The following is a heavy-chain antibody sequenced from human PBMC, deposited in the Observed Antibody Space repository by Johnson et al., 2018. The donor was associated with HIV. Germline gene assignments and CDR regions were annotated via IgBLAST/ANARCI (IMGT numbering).Heavy chain of an antibody. CDR3: AKAYYSSSNLGAFDV. CDR1: GFTVSSNY. J-gene: IGHJ3*01. D-gene: IGHD6-6*01. Sequence: VQLVESGGGVVQTGRSLRLSCAASGFTVSSNYMSWVRQAPGRGLEWVANINVDGREKYYADSVKGRFTISRDNSRNTLYLQMNSLRAEDTAVYYCAKAYYSSSNLGAFDVWGQGTLVTVSS. CDR2: INVDGREK. V-gene: IGHV3-7*01.